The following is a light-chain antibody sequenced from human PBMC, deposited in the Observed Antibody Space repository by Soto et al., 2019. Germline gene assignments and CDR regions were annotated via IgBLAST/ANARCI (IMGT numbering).Light chain of an antibody. J-gene: IGLJ1*01. CDR3: SSYTSSSTV. Sequence: QSALTQPASVSGSTGQSITISCTGTSSDVGGYNYVSWYQQHPGKATKLMIYDVSNRPSGVSNRFSGSKSGNTASLTISGLQAEDEADYYCSSYTSSSTVFGTGTKLTVL. CDR1: SSDVGGYNY. CDR2: DVS. V-gene: IGLV2-14*01.